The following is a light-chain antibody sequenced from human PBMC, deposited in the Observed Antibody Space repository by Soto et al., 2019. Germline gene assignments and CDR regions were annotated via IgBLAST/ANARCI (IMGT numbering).Light chain of an antibody. J-gene: IGLJ2*01. Sequence: QSALTQPASVSGSPGQSITISCTGTSSDVGGYNYVSWYQQHPGKAPKLMLYEVSNRPSGVSNRFSGSMSGNTASLTVSRLQAEDEADYYCSSYTSSSTLDVVFGGGTKLTVL. CDR1: SSDVGGYNY. CDR2: EVS. CDR3: SSYTSSSTLDVV. V-gene: IGLV2-14*01.